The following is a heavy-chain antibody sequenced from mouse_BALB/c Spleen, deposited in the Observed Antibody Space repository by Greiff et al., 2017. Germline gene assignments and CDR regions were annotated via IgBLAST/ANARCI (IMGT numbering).Heavy chain of an antibody. CDR2: IYPGNVNT. V-gene: IGHV1S56*01. CDR1: GYTFTSYY. D-gene: IGHD2-12*01. CDR3: ARYEVYFDY. Sequence: QVQLQQSGPELVKPGASVRISCKASGYTFTSYYIHWVKQRPGQGLEWIGWIYPGNVNTKYNEKFKGKATLTADKSSSTAYMQLSSLTSEDSAVYFCARYEVYFDYWGQGTTLTVSS. J-gene: IGHJ2*01.